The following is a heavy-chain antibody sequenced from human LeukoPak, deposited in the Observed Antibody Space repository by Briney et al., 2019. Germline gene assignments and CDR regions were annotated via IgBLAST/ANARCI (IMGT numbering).Heavy chain of an antibody. D-gene: IGHD6-13*01. V-gene: IGHV1-69*06. Sequence: SVKVSCTASGGTFSSYAISWVRQAPGQGLEWMGRIIPIFGTANYAQKFQGRVTITADKSTSTAYMELSSLRSEDTAVYYCARSPLLIAAAGGGWFDPWGQGTLVTVSS. CDR2: IIPIFGTA. J-gene: IGHJ5*02. CDR1: GGTFSSYA. CDR3: ARSPLLIAAAGGGWFDP.